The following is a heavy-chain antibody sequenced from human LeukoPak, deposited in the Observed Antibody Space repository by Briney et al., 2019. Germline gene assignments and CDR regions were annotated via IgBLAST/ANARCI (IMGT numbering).Heavy chain of an antibody. CDR3: ARRHRSYDSGGHVIDY. D-gene: IGHD3-22*01. CDR2: IYPGDSDI. V-gene: IGHV5-51*01. Sequence: GESLKISCKGSGYSFTNYWIGWVRQMPGKGLEWMGIIYPGDSDIRYSPSFQGQVTISADKSISTAYLQWSSLKASDTAMYYCARRHRSYDSGGHVIDYWGQGTLVTVSS. J-gene: IGHJ4*02. CDR1: GYSFTNYW.